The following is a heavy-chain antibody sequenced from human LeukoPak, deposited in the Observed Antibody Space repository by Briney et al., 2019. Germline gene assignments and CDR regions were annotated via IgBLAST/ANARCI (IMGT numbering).Heavy chain of an antibody. CDR2: IYTSGST. CDR3: ARDLTAMVTGYFDY. V-gene: IGHV4-61*02. CDR1: GGSISSGSYY. J-gene: IGHJ4*02. D-gene: IGHD5-18*01. Sequence: PSETLSLTCTVSGGSISSGSYYWSWIRQPAGKGLEWIGRIYTSGSTNYNPSLKSRATISVDTSKNQFSLKLSSVTAADTAVYYCARDLTAMVTGYFDYWGQGTLVTVSS.